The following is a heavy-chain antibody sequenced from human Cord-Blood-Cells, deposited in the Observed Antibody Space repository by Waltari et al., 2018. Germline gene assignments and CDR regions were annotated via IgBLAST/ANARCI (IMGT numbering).Heavy chain of an antibody. Sequence: QVQLVQSGAEVKKPGASVKVSCQASGYTFTSYGISWVRQAPGQGLEWMGWISADNCNTNDAQKLQGRVTMTTDASTSTAYMELRSLRSDDTAVYYCARDQVIGIAAAGSYWGQGTLVTVSS. V-gene: IGHV1-18*01. CDR3: ARDQVIGIAAAGSY. J-gene: IGHJ4*02. D-gene: IGHD6-13*01. CDR2: ISADNCNT. CDR1: GYTFTSYG.